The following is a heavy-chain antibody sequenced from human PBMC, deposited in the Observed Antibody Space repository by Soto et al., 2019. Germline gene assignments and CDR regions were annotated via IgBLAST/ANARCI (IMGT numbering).Heavy chain of an antibody. Sequence: SETLSLTCAVYGGSFSGYYWSWIRQPPGKGLEWIGEINHSGSTNYNPSLKSRVTISVDTSKNQFSLKLSSVTAADTAVCYCARGGSYGSKYFDYWGQGTLVTVSS. V-gene: IGHV4-34*01. CDR2: INHSGST. CDR1: GGSFSGYY. D-gene: IGHD5-18*01. CDR3: ARGGSYGSKYFDY. J-gene: IGHJ4*02.